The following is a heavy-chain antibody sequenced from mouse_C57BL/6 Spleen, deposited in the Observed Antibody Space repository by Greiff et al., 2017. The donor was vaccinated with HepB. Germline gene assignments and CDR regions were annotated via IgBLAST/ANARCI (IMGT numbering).Heavy chain of an antibody. J-gene: IGHJ3*01. CDR3: ARSSGYVRFAY. D-gene: IGHD3-2*02. CDR2: IWSGGST. Sequence: QVHVKQSGPGLVQPSQSLSITCTVSGFSLTSYGVHWVRQSPGKGLEWLGVIWSGGSTDYNAAFISRLSISKDNSKSQVFFKMNSLQADDTAIYYCARSSGYVRFAYWGQGTLVTVSA. V-gene: IGHV2-2*01. CDR1: GFSLTSYG.